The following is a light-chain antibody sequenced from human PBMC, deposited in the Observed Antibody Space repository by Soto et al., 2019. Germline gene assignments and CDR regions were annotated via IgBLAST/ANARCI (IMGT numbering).Light chain of an antibody. CDR1: QSVSSN. J-gene: IGKJ4*01. CDR2: GAS. CDR3: QQRSSWPLT. Sequence: EIVMTQSPATLSVSPGERATLSCRASQSVSSNLAWYQQKPGQAPRLLIYGASTRVTGVPARFSGSGSGTEFTLTVGSLQSEDSAVYYCQQRSSWPLTFGGGTKVDI. V-gene: IGKV3-15*01.